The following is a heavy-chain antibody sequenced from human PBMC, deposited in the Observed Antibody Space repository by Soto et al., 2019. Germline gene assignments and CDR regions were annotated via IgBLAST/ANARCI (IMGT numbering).Heavy chain of an antibody. CDR3: AGLKYFDTSDYLAY. CDR1: GGSISSRSYY. V-gene: IGHV4-39*02. CDR2: IYYSGST. D-gene: IGHD3-22*01. J-gene: IGHJ4*02. Sequence: SETLSLTCTGSGGSISSRSYYWGWIRQPPGKGLEWIGSIYYSGSTYYNPSLKSRVTISVDTSKNHFSLKLSSVTAADTAVYYCAGLKYFDTSDYLAYWGQGTLVTVSS.